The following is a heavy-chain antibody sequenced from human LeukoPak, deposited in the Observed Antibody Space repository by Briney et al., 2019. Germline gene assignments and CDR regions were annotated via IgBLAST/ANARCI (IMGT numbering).Heavy chain of an antibody. D-gene: IGHD5-12*01. CDR1: GFTVSSYF. V-gene: IGHV3-53*04. CDR3: ARGGSSGNDYSSFDI. Sequence: PGGSLRLSYAASGFTVSSYFMSWVRQAPGKGLKWVSVIHCGCSTQYAQHVKGRFTISRHNSKNTLYLQVNSLRAEDTAVYFCARGGSSGNDYSSFDIWGQGTMVTVCS. CDR2: IHCGCST. J-gene: IGHJ3*02.